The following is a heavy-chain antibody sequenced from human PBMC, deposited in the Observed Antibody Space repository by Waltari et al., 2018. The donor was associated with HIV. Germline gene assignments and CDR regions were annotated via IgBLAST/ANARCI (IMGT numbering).Heavy chain of an antibody. CDR3: ARSLAVAGTRGFGMDV. D-gene: IGHD6-19*01. Sequence: EVQLVEFGGGLVKPGGALRLSWWASGLTFRSYSLNWVRQAPGKGLEWVSYISSGSNFMYYVDSVKGRFTISRDNAKNSLYLQMNSLRAEDTALYYCARSLAVAGTRGFGMDVWGQGTTVTVSS. CDR1: GLTFRSYS. V-gene: IGHV3-21*01. J-gene: IGHJ6*02. CDR2: ISSGSNFM.